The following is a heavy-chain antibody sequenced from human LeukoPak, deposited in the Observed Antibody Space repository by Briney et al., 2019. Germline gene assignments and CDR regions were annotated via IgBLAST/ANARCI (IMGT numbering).Heavy chain of an antibody. J-gene: IGHJ4*02. CDR1: GFTFSSYA. D-gene: IGHD6-13*01. CDR2: ISYDGSNK. V-gene: IGHV3-30-3*01. CDR3: AKAIAAAGTVSPFDY. Sequence: GGSLRLSCAASGFTFSSYAMHWVRQAPGKGLEWVAVISYDGSNKYYADSVRGRFTISRDNSKNTLYLQMNSLRAEDTAVYYCAKAIAAAGTVSPFDYWGQGTLVTVSS.